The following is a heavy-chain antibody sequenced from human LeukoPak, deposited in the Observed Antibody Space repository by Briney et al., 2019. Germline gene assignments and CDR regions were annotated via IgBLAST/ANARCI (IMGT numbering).Heavy chain of an antibody. J-gene: IGHJ5*02. Sequence: ASVKVSCKASGGTFSSYAISWVRQAPGQGLEWMGGIIPIFGTANYAQKFQGRVTITADESTSTAYMELSSLRSEDTAVYYCARDSAVWGILNWFDPWGQGTLVTVS. CDR2: IIPIFGTA. D-gene: IGHD3-16*01. V-gene: IGHV1-69*13. CDR1: GGTFSSYA. CDR3: ARDSAVWGILNWFDP.